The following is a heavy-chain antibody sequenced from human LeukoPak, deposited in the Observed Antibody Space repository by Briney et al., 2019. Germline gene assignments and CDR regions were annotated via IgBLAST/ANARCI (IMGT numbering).Heavy chain of an antibody. Sequence: GESLMISCKGSGYNFASNWIGWVRQMPGKGLEWMGIIYPGDSDTRSSPSFQGQVTMSVYKSVNTAYLQWSSLKASDTAMYYCARTPGYSFYFDYWGLGTPVTVSS. D-gene: IGHD5-18*01. CDR2: IYPGDSDT. CDR3: ARTPGYSFYFDY. J-gene: IGHJ4*02. CDR1: GYNFASNW. V-gene: IGHV5-51*01.